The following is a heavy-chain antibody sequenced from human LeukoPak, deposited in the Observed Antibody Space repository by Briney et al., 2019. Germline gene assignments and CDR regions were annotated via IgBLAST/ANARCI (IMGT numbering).Heavy chain of an antibody. J-gene: IGHJ4*02. CDR1: GFRLSDYS. Sequence: PGGSLRLSCSASGFRLSDYSMHWVRQAPGKGLEYVSAIRSNGGGTNYADSVKGRFTISRDNSKNTLYLQMSSLRAEDTAVYYCVRLGGDDFDYWGQGTLVTVSS. D-gene: IGHD1-26*01. CDR2: IRSNGGGT. V-gene: IGHV3-64D*06. CDR3: VRLGGDDFDY.